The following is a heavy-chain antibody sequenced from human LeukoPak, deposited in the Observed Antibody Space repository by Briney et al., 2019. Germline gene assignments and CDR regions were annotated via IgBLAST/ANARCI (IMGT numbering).Heavy chain of an antibody. J-gene: IGHJ4*02. CDR1: GFTFSSYA. V-gene: IGHV3-23*01. D-gene: IGHD6-19*01. Sequence: GSLRLSCAASGFTFSSYAMSWVRQAPGKGLEWVSAISGSGGSTYYADSVKGRFTISRDNSKNTLYLQMNSLRAEDTAVYYCAGASSYSSGWYNYFDYWGQGTLVTVSS. CDR2: ISGSGGST. CDR3: AGASSYSSGWYNYFDY.